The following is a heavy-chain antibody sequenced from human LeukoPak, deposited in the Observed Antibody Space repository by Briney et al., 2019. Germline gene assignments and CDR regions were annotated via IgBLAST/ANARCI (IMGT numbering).Heavy chain of an antibody. CDR3: AKEMCCGGDCYPPYYDCGMDV. CDR1: GFTFDDYA. Sequence: SLRLSCAASGFTFDDYAIHSVRQAPGKGLEWVSGISWDSGRIDNADSVKSRFTISRENAKTSLYMQRNSLIAEDTALYYCAKEMCCGGDCYPPYYDCGMDVWGQGTTVTVSS. J-gene: IGHJ6*02. D-gene: IGHD2-21*02. CDR2: ISWDSGRI. V-gene: IGHV3-9*01.